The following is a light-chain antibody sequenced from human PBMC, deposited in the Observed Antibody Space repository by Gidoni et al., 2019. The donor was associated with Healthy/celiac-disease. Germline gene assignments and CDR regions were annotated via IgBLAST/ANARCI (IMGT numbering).Light chain of an antibody. CDR2: DVS. V-gene: IGLV2-11*01. CDR1: SSDVGGHNY. CDR3: CSYAGSYSYV. J-gene: IGLJ1*01. Sequence: QSALTQPRSVSGSPGQSVTISCTGTSSDVGGHNYVSWYQQHPGKAPKLMIYDVSKRPSGVPDRFSGSKSGNTASLTISGLQAEVEADYYCCSYAGSYSYVFGTGTKVTVL.